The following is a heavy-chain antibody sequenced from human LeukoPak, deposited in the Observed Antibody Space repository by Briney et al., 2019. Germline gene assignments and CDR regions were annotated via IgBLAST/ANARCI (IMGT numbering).Heavy chain of an antibody. D-gene: IGHD2-2*01. V-gene: IGHV3-66*01. CDR1: GFTVSSNY. Sequence: GGSLRLSCAASGFTVSSNYMSWVRQAPGKGLEWVSVIYSGGSTYYADSVKGRFTISRDNSKNTLYLQMNSLRAEDTAVYYCASYDPSFSFDYWGQGTLVTVSS. CDR2: IYSGGST. CDR3: ASYDPSFSFDY. J-gene: IGHJ4*02.